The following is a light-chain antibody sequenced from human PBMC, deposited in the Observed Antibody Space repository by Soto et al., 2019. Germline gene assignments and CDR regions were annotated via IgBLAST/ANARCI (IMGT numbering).Light chain of an antibody. V-gene: IGKV3D-15*01. Sequence: EIVMTQSPATLSVSPGERATLSCRASQSVNIYLAWYQQKPGQAPRLLIFGASSRATGIPARFSGSGSGTEFNLTISSLQSXXXXXYFCQQYDDWLRLTFGGGTKVEIK. CDR2: GAS. CDR3: QQYDDWLRLT. CDR1: QSVNIY. J-gene: IGKJ4*01.